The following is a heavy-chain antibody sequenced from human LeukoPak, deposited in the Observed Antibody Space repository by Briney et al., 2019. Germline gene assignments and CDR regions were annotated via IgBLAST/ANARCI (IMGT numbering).Heavy chain of an antibody. Sequence: GSLRLSCAASGFSFSNYAMSWVRQAPGKGLEWIGYIYYSGSTNYNPSLKSRVTISVDTSKNQFSLKLSSVTAADTAVYYCARGYSYGTIVDVWGQGTTVTVSS. J-gene: IGHJ6*02. CDR3: ARGYSYGTIVDV. CDR1: GFSFSNYA. D-gene: IGHD5-18*01. CDR2: IYYSGST. V-gene: IGHV4-59*01.